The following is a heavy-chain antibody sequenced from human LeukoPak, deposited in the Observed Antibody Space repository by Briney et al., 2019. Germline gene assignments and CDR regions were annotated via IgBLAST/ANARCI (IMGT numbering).Heavy chain of an antibody. CDR2: INSDGSST. D-gene: IGHD6-19*01. J-gene: IGHJ4*02. V-gene: IGHV3-74*01. CDR1: GFTFSSYW. Sequence: GGSLILSCAASGFTFSSYWMHWVRQAPGKGLVWVSRINSDGSSTSYADSVKGRFTISRDNAKNTLYLQMNSLRAEDTAVYYCARAKEEQWLVFDYWGQGTLVTVSS. CDR3: ARAKEEQWLVFDY.